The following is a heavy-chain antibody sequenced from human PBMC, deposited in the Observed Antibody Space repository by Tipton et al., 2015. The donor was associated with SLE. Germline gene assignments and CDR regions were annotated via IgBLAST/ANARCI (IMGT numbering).Heavy chain of an antibody. D-gene: IGHD6-13*01. Sequence: CVWIRQHPGKGLEWIGYIYYSGSTYYNPSLKSRVTISVDTSKNQFSLKLSSVTAADTAVYYCARDTGAAAVHWYFDLWGRGTLVTVSS. V-gene: IGHV4-31*02. J-gene: IGHJ2*01. CDR3: ARDTGAAAVHWYFDL. CDR2: IYYSGST.